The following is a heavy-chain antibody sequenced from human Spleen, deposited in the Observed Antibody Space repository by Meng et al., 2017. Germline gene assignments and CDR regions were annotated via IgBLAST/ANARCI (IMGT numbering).Heavy chain of an antibody. V-gene: IGHV4-39*01. CDR1: GGSISTMGSY. CDR2: IGHRWIT. Sequence: QPQLQESGPGLVKPSEALSLTCRVSGGSISTMGSYWGWIRQPPGKGLEWIGSIGHRWITYYTPSLKSRVTVSIDTSKSQFSLKLTSVPAADTAVYYCVRSSGWVRTGFDPWGQGTLVTVSS. CDR3: VRSSGWVRTGFDP. J-gene: IGHJ5*02. D-gene: IGHD6-19*01.